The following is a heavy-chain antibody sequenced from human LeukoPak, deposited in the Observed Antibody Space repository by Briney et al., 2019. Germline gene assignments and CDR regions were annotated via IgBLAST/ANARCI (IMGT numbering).Heavy chain of an antibody. D-gene: IGHD3-22*01. Sequence: SETLSLXCTVSGGSISSSSYYWGWIRQPPGKGLEWIGSIYYSGSTYYNPSLKSRVTISVDTSKNQFSLKLSSVTAADTAVYYCXRHLGMYYYDSSGYWSFDYWGQGTLVTVSS. CDR1: GGSISSSSYY. CDR3: XRHLGMYYYDSSGYWSFDY. CDR2: IYYSGST. V-gene: IGHV4-39*01. J-gene: IGHJ4*02.